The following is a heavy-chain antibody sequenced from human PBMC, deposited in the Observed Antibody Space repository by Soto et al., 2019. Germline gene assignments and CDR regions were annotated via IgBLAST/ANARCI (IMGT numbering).Heavy chain of an antibody. CDR1: GYTFTSYC. D-gene: IGHD6-13*01. CDR2: ISAYNGNT. V-gene: IGHV1-18*01. Sequence: ASVKVSCKASGYTFTSYCISWVRQAPGQGLEWMGWISAYNGNTNYAQKLQGRVTMTTDTSTSTAYMELRSLRSDDTAVYYCAGIAAHRNYYGMDVWGQGTTVTVSS. J-gene: IGHJ6*02. CDR3: AGIAAHRNYYGMDV.